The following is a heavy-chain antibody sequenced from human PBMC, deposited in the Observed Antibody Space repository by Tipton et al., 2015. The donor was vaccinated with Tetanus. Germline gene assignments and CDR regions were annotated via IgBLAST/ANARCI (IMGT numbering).Heavy chain of an antibody. J-gene: IGHJ4*02. Sequence: QLVQSGGEVKKPEESLKISCKGSGYIFNNYWIGWVRQMPGKGLEWMGIIYPGDSDTRYSPSFQGQVTISVDKSISTAYLQWSSLKASDTSMFYCARAHCSDGVCNFVSWGQGALVTVAS. V-gene: IGHV5-51*01. CDR3: ARAHCSDGVCNFVS. D-gene: IGHD2-8*01. CDR2: IYPGDSDT. CDR1: GYIFNNYW.